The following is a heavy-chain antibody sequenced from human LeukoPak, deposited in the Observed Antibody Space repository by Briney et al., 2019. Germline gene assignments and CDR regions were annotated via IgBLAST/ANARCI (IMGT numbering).Heavy chain of an antibody. D-gene: IGHD6-13*01. Sequence: SSVKVSCKASRGTFSSYAISWVRQAPGQGREWMGRIIPIFLTANYAQKLQRRVTVTTDESTSTAYMELSSLRPEDTAMYYCARDRGERDSTWSLPAHGFDIWGQGTMVTVSS. CDR1: RGTFSSYA. J-gene: IGHJ3*02. CDR3: ARDRGERDSTWSLPAHGFDI. V-gene: IGHV1-69*05. CDR2: IIPIFLTA.